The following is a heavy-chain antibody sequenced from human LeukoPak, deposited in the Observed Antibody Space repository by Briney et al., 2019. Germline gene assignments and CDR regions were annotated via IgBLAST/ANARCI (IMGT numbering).Heavy chain of an antibody. J-gene: IGHJ4*02. Sequence: GSSVKVSCKASGGTFSSYAISWVRQAPGQGLEWMGGIIPIFGTANYAQKFQGRVTVTADKSTSTAYMELSSLRSEDTAVYYCARGPLATNPNVYFDYWGQGTLVTVSS. V-gene: IGHV1-69*06. CDR3: ARGPLATNPNVYFDY. D-gene: IGHD5-24*01. CDR2: IIPIFGTA. CDR1: GGTFSSYA.